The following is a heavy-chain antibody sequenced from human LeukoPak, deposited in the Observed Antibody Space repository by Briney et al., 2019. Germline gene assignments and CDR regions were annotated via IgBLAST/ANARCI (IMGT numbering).Heavy chain of an antibody. CDR2: IWYDGSNK. D-gene: IGHD3-16*01. CDR3: ARDTGEAALDY. J-gene: IGHJ4*02. Sequence: GGSLRLSCAASGFTFSSYGMHWVRQAPGKGLEWVAVIWYDGSNKYYADSVKGRFTISRDNSKNTLYLQMNSLRAEDTAVYYCARDTGEAALDYWGQGTLVTVSS. V-gene: IGHV3-30*19. CDR1: GFTFSSYG.